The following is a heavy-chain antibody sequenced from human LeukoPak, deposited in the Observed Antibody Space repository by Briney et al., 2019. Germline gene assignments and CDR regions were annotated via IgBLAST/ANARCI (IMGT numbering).Heavy chain of an antibody. V-gene: IGHV3-21*01. CDR3: ARSYDSSGYDLFDY. Sequence: GGSLRLSCAASGFTFSSYSMNWVRQAPGKGLEWVSSISSSSYIYYADSVKGRFTISRDNAKNSLYLQMNSLRAEDTAVYYCARSYDSSGYDLFDYWGQGTLVTVSS. CDR2: ISSSSYI. CDR1: GFTFSSYS. D-gene: IGHD3-22*01. J-gene: IGHJ4*02.